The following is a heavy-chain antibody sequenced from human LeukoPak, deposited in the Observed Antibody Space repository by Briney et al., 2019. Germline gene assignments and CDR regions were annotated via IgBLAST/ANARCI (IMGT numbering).Heavy chain of an antibody. Sequence: SETLSLTCTVSGGSISSGDYYWSWIRQPPGKGLEWIGYIYYSGSTYYSPSLKSRVTISLDTSKNQFSLRLTYVTAADPAVYYCANERSGYYDYWGQGTLVSVSS. CDR2: IYYSGST. CDR1: GGSISSGDYY. CDR3: ANERSGYYDY. J-gene: IGHJ4*02. V-gene: IGHV4-30-4*08. D-gene: IGHD3-22*01.